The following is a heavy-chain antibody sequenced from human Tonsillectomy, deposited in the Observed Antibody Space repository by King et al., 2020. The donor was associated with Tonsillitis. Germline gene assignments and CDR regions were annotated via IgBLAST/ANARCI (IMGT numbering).Heavy chain of an antibody. Sequence: VQLVESGGGVVQPGRSLRLSCAASGFTFSSYGMHWVRQAPGKGLEWVAVIWYDGSNKYYADSVKGRFTISRDNSKNTLYLQMNSLRAEDTAVYYCASPLGYGYYGMDVWGKGTTVTVSS. CDR3: ASPLGYGYYGMDV. V-gene: IGHV3-33*01. CDR1: GFTFSSYG. D-gene: IGHD5-18*01. J-gene: IGHJ6*04. CDR2: IWYDGSNK.